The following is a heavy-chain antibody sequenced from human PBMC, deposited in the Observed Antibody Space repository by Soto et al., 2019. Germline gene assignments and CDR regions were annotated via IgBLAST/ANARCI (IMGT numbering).Heavy chain of an antibody. D-gene: IGHD3-3*01. V-gene: IGHV4-34*12. Sequence: KASETLSLTCAAHNGSFTDYFWTWIRQSPGKGLEWIGEIIHRGGATYNPSLRSRVTISIDTSKNHFSLSLRSLTAADTAVYYCVARGMTYDFLSGPHPFDPWGHGTLVTVSS. J-gene: IGHJ5*02. CDR1: NGSFTDYF. CDR2: IIHRGGA. CDR3: VARGMTYDFLSGPHPFDP.